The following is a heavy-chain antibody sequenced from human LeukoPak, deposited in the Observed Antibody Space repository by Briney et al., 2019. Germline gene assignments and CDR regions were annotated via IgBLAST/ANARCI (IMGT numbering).Heavy chain of an antibody. V-gene: IGHV1-18*01. CDR2: ISAYNGNT. Sequence: ASVKVSCKASGYTLTSYGISWVRQAPGQGLEWMGWISAYNGNTNYAQKLQGRVTMTTDTSTSTAYMELRSLRSDDTAVYYCARLPEYSSSWYFDYWGQGTLVTVSS. CDR1: GYTLTSYG. J-gene: IGHJ4*02. D-gene: IGHD6-13*01. CDR3: ARLPEYSSSWYFDY.